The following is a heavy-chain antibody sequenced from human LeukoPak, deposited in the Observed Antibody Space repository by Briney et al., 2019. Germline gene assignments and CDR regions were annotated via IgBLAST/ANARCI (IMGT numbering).Heavy chain of an antibody. CDR1: GYSFTSYW. V-gene: IGHV5-51*01. D-gene: IGHD3-22*01. Sequence: GESLKISCKGSGYSFTSYWIGWVRQMPGKGLEWMGIIYPGDSDTRYSPSFQGQVTISADKSISTAYLQWSSLKASDTAMYYCARQFVNYYDSSGYRSEGIWGQGTMVTVSS. CDR3: ARQFVNYYDSSGYRSEGI. J-gene: IGHJ3*02. CDR2: IYPGDSDT.